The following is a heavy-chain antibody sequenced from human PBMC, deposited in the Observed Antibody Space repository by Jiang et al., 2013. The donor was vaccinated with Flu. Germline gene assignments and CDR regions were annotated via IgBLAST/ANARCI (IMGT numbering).Heavy chain of an antibody. CDR2: INHSGST. CDR1: GGSFSGYY. J-gene: IGHJ4*02. CDR3: ASRSYYYDSSGYFQHY. D-gene: IGHD3-22*01. Sequence: LLKPSETLSLTCAVYGGSFSGYYWSWIRQPPGKGLEWIGEINHSGSTNYNPSLKSRVTISVDTSKNQFSLKLSSVTAADTAVYYCASRSYYYDSSGYFQHYWGQGTLVTVSS. V-gene: IGHV4-34*01.